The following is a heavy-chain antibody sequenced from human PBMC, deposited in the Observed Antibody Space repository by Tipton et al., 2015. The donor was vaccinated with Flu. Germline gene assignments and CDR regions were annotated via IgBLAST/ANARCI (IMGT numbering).Heavy chain of an antibody. CDR1: GVSISSYY. V-gene: IGHV4-4*07. CDR3: AREREDGDYSDY. D-gene: IGHD4-17*01. Sequence: TLSLTCSVFGVSISSYYWSWIRQPAGKGLEWIGRLYASGTTKYNPSLKSRVTMSVDTSKNQFSLNLRSVTAADTAVYYCAREREDGDYSDYWGQGILVTVSS. J-gene: IGHJ4*02. CDR2: LYASGTT.